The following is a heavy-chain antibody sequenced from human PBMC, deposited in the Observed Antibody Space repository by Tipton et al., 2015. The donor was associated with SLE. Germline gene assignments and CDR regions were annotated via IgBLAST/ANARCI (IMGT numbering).Heavy chain of an antibody. V-gene: IGHV4-61*09. CDR3: ARGPLGGGYSGYDTNWFDP. J-gene: IGHJ5*02. D-gene: IGHD5-12*01. CDR1: GGSISSGSFH. CDR2: ISTSGST. Sequence: TLSLTCTVSGGSISSGSFHWSWIRQPAGKGLEWIGQISTSGSTNYNPSLNSRVTISVDTSKNQFSLRVHSVTAADTAIYSCARGPLGGGYSGYDTNWFDPWGQGTLVTVSS.